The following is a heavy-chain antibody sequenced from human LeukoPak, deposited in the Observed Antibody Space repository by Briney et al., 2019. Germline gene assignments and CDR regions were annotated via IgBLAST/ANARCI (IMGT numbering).Heavy chain of an antibody. CDR3: ARKPPRGFHDFWSGYND. V-gene: IGHV3-66*02. D-gene: IGHD3-3*01. Sequence: GGSLRLSCAASGFTVSSDYMSWVRQAPGKGLEWVSVIYSGGSTYYADSVKGRFTISRDNSKNTLCLQMNSLRAEDTAVYYCARKPPRGFHDFWSGYNDWGQGTLVTVSS. CDR2: IYSGGST. J-gene: IGHJ4*02. CDR1: GFTVSSDY.